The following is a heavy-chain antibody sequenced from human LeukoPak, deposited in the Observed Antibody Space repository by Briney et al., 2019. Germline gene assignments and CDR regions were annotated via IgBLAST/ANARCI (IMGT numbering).Heavy chain of an antibody. D-gene: IGHD6-19*01. J-gene: IGHJ4*02. CDR1: GFMFHDYA. Sequence: GGSLRLFCAAPGFMFHDYAIHWARQAPGKGLEWVSLISGDGGSTFYADSVKGRFTISRDNSKNSLYLQMNSLRSDDTALYYCARESESSGWYDYWGQGTLVTVSS. CDR3: ARESESSGWYDY. CDR2: ISGDGGST. V-gene: IGHV3-43*02.